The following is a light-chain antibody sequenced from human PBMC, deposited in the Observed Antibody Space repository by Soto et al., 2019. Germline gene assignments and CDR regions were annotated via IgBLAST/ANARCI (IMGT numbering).Light chain of an antibody. J-gene: IGKJ2*01. V-gene: IGKV1-39*01. CDR1: QSISNY. CDR3: QQSYSTMYT. Sequence: DLQMTQSPSSLSASVGDRVTITCRASQSISNYLNWYQQKPGKAPKLLIYAASSLQSGVPSRFSGSGSGTDFTLTISSLQPEDFATYYCQQSYSTMYTFGQGTKLDTK. CDR2: AAS.